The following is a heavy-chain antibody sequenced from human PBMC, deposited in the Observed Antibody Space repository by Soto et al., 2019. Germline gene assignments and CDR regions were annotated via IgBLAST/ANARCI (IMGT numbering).Heavy chain of an antibody. Sequence: VQSGADVKKPGASVKVSCKTSGYTFTEFDINWVRQAPGQGLEWMGWMNTNTGNTGYAQKFQGRVTMTRDTSISTAYMDLRTLGSEDTAVYYCPCGVRFFGGHAGYWGQGTLVTVSS. V-gene: IGHV1-8*01. CDR2: MNTNTGNT. CDR3: PCGVRFFGGHAGY. CDR1: GYTFTEFD. J-gene: IGHJ4*02. D-gene: IGHD3-3*01.